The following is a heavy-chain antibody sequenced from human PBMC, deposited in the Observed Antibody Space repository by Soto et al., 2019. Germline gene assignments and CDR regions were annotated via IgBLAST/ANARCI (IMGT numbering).Heavy chain of an antibody. J-gene: IGHJ4*02. CDR2: IKQDGSEK. CDR1: GFTFSSYW. V-gene: IGHV3-7*01. Sequence: EVQLVESGGGLVQPGGSLRLSCAASGFTFSSYWMSWVRQAPGKGLEWVANIKQDGSEKYYVDSVKGRFTISRDNAKNSLYLQMNSLRAEDTAVYYCAREWEEGYCSSTSCINFDYWGQGTLVTVSS. CDR3: AREWEEGYCSSTSCINFDY. D-gene: IGHD2-2*01.